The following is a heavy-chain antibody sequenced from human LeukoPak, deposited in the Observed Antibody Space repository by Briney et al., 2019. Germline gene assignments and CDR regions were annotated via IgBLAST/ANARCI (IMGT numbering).Heavy chain of an antibody. V-gene: IGHV3-30*04. CDR2: ISYDGRNK. D-gene: IGHD3-3*01. Sequence: GGSLRLSCAASGFTFSSYAMHWVRQAPGKGLEWVAVISYDGRNKYYADSVKGRLTISRDNSKNTLYLQMNSLRAEDTAVYYCARDQNGFFGVVTSYYYYGMDVWGQGTTVTVSS. J-gene: IGHJ6*02. CDR1: GFTFSSYA. CDR3: ARDQNGFFGVVTSYYYYGMDV.